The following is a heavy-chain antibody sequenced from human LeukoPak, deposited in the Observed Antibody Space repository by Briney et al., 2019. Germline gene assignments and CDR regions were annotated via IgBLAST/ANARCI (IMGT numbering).Heavy chain of an antibody. CDR2: VNSDGSTT. CDR1: VFTFTRSW. V-gene: IGHV3-74*01. Sequence: GGSLRLSSAPSVFTFTRSWMHWVRQAPEKGLVWVSRVNSDGSTTRYADSVKGRFTISRDNAKNTLYLQINSLRAEDTAVYYCARSTLGDAFDIWGQGTMVTVSS. J-gene: IGHJ3*02. D-gene: IGHD3-16*01. CDR3: ARSTLGDAFDI.